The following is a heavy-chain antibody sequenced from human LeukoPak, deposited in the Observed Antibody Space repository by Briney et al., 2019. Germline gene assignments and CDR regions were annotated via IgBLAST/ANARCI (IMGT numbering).Heavy chain of an antibody. Sequence: GGSLRLSCAASGFTFSSYSMNWVRQAPGKGLEWVSSISSSSSYIYYADSVKGRFTISRDNSENTLYLQMNSLRVEDTAVYYCAKGPPDSSNWYKRTEGWGQGTLVTVSS. CDR3: AKGPPDSSNWYKRTEG. V-gene: IGHV3-21*04. D-gene: IGHD6-13*01. J-gene: IGHJ4*02. CDR1: GFTFSSYS. CDR2: ISSSSSYI.